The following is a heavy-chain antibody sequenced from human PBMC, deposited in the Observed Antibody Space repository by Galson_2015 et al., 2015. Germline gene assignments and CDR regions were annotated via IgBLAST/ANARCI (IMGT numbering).Heavy chain of an antibody. CDR1: GFTLSGYV. J-gene: IGHJ5*02. CDR2: ISASGGTT. CDR3: ARDTYASGSGWRAWFDP. D-gene: IGHD3-10*01. V-gene: IGHV3-23*01. Sequence: SLRLSCAASGFTLSGYVMSWVRQAPGKGLEWVSSISASGGTTDYTDSVKGRFTISRDNSRNTLYLQMNSLRVEDTALYFCARDTYASGSGWRAWFDPWGQGSLVTVSS.